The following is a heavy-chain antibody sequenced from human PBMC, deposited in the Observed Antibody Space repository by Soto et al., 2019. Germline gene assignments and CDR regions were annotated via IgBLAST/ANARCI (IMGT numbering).Heavy chain of an antibody. J-gene: IGHJ6*02. CDR2: ISWDGGST. D-gene: IGHD7-27*01. Sequence: PGGSLRLSCAASGFTFDDYTMHWVRQAPGKGLEWVSLISWDGGSTYYADSVRGRFTISRDNSKNSLYLQMNSLRTEDTALYYCAKDLTWGGSPAANYYGMDVWGQGTTVTVSS. CDR1: GFTFDDYT. CDR3: AKDLTWGGSPAANYYGMDV. V-gene: IGHV3-43*01.